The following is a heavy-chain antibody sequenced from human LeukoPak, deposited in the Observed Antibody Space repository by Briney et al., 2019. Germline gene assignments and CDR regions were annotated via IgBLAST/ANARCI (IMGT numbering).Heavy chain of an antibody. J-gene: IGHJ6*02. CDR3: VNYGMDV. CDR2: ISSDEGST. Sequence: GGSLRLSCAASGFTFSMYAMHWVRQAPGKGLEYVSAISSDEGSTYYANSVKGRFTISRDNSKNTLYLQMGSLRAEDMAVYYCVNYGMDVWGQGTTVTVSS. CDR1: GFTFSMYA. V-gene: IGHV3-64*01.